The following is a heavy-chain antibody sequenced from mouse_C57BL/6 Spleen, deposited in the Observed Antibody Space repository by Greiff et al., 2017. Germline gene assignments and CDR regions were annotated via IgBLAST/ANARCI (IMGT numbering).Heavy chain of an antibody. D-gene: IGHD1-1*01. Sequence: EVKLVESGGGLVQPGGSLSLSCAASGFTFTDYYMSWVRQPPGKALEWLGFIRNKANCYTTEYSASVKGRFTIPRDNSQSILYLQMNALRAEDSATYYCARYYYYGSSYGWYFDVWGTGTTVTVSS. V-gene: IGHV7-3*01. CDR3: ARYYYYGSSYGWYFDV. J-gene: IGHJ1*03. CDR1: GFTFTDYY. CDR2: IRNKANCYTT.